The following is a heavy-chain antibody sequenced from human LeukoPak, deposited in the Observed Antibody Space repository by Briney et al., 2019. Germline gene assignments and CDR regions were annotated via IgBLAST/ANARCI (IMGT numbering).Heavy chain of an antibody. D-gene: IGHD4-17*01. CDR1: GGSISSYY. CDR2: IYYSGST. CDR3: ARSGDFTRLDY. Sequence: PSETLSLTCTVSGGSISSYYWSWIRQPPGKGLEWIGYIYYSGSTNYNPSLKSRVTISVDTSKNQFSLKLSSVTPADTAVYYCARSGDFTRLDYWGQGTLVTVSS. V-gene: IGHV4-59*01. J-gene: IGHJ4*02.